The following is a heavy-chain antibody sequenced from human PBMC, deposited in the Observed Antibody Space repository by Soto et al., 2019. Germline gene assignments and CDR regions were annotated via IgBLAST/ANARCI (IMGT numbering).Heavy chain of an antibody. Sequence: PAATLSLTCTVSGGSISSYYWSWIRQPPGKGLEWFGYIYYSGSTNYSPSLKSRVTISVDTSKNQFSLKLSSVTAADTAVYYCARASYNWNDGGSYGMDVWGQGTTVTVSS. CDR3: ARASYNWNDGGSYGMDV. V-gene: IGHV4-59*01. J-gene: IGHJ6*02. CDR1: GGSISSYY. D-gene: IGHD1-1*01. CDR2: IYYSGST.